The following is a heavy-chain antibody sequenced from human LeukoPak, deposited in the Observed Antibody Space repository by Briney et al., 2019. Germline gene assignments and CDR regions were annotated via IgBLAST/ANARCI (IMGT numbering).Heavy chain of an antibody. Sequence: GGSLRLSCAASGFTFSSYAMSWVRQAPGKGLEWVSAISGSGGSTYYADSVKGRFTISRDNSKNTLYLQMNSLRAEDTAVYYCARVRWMATMIVVVPTPYYFDYWGQGTLVTVSS. J-gene: IGHJ4*02. CDR1: GFTFSSYA. CDR3: ARVRWMATMIVVVPTPYYFDY. V-gene: IGHV3-23*01. D-gene: IGHD3-22*01. CDR2: ISGSGGST.